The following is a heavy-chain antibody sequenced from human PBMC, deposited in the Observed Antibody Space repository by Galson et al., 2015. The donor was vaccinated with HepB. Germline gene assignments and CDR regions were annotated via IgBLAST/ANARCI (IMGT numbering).Heavy chain of an antibody. J-gene: IGHJ4*02. Sequence: SVKVSCKASGGTFSSYAISWVRQAPGQGLEWMGWINPNSGGTNYAQKFQGWVTMTRDTSISTAYMELSRLRSDDTAVYYCASGIVVVPAAMLGHPGGTTGFDYWGQGTLVTVSS. D-gene: IGHD2-2*01. CDR2: INPNSGGT. CDR3: ASGIVVVPAAMLGHPGGTTGFDY. CDR1: GGTFSSYA. V-gene: IGHV1-2*04.